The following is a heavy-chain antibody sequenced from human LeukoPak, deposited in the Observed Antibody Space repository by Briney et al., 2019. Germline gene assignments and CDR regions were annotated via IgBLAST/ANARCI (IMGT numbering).Heavy chain of an antibody. CDR1: GYTFTSYD. D-gene: IGHD4-11*01. V-gene: IGHV1-8*01. J-gene: IGHJ6*02. CDR2: MNPNSGNT. Sequence: ASVKVSCTASGYTFTSYDINWVRQATGQGLEWMGWMNPNSGNTGYAQKFQGRVTMTRNTSISTAYMELSSLRSEDTAVYYCARVPHRDYIHYYGMDVWGQGTTVTVSS. CDR3: ARVPHRDYIHYYGMDV.